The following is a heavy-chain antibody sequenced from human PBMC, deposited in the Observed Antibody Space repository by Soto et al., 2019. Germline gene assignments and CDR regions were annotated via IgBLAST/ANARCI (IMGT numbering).Heavy chain of an antibody. V-gene: IGHV3-23*01. CDR2: ISGSGGST. J-gene: IGHJ4*02. D-gene: IGHD2-15*01. CDR1: GFTFSSHA. Sequence: PGGSVRLSCAASGFTFSSHAVSWIRQTPGKGLEWVSAISGSGGSTYYADSVKGRFTISRDNSKNTLYLQMNSLRAEDTAVYYCAKLPPFVVVAGYFDFLGQGTLVTVSS. CDR3: AKLPPFVVVAGYFDF.